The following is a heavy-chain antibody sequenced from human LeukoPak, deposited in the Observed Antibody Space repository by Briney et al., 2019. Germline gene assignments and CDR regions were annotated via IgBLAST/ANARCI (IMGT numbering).Heavy chain of an antibody. V-gene: IGHV3-9*01. CDR1: GFTFDDYA. J-gene: IGHJ4*02. CDR2: ISWNSGSI. Sequence: GGSLRLSCAASGFTFDDYAMHWVRQAPGEGLEWVSGISWNSGSIGYADSVKGRFTISRDNAKNSLYLQMNSLRAEDTALYYCAKDSDYYGSGSYYTNWGQGTLVTVSS. CDR3: AKDSDYYGSGSYYTN. D-gene: IGHD3-10*01.